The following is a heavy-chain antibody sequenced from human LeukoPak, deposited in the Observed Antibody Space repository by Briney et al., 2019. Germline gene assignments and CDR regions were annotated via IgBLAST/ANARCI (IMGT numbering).Heavy chain of an antibody. J-gene: IGHJ6*02. CDR2: ISYDGSNK. D-gene: IGHD3-10*01. Sequence: GGSLRLSCAASGFTFSSYAMHWVRQAPGKGLEWVAVISYDGSNKYYADSVKGRFTISRDNSKNTLYLQMNSLRAEDTAVYYCARDRISGEGYYGMDVWGQGTTVTVSS. CDR1: GFTFSSYA. CDR3: ARDRISGEGYYGMDV. V-gene: IGHV3-30*04.